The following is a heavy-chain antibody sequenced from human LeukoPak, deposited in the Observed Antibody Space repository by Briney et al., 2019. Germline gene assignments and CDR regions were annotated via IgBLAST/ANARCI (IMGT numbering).Heavy chain of an antibody. CDR2: INHSGST. V-gene: IGHV4-34*01. D-gene: IGHD2-2*01. CDR1: GGSFSGYY. Sequence: SETLSLTCAVYGGSFSGYYWSWIRQPPGKGLEWIGEINHSGSTNYNPSLKSRVTISVDTSKNQFSLKLSSVTAADTAVYYCARGIVVPAATNWFDPWGQGTLVTVSS. CDR3: ARGIVVPAATNWFDP. J-gene: IGHJ5*02.